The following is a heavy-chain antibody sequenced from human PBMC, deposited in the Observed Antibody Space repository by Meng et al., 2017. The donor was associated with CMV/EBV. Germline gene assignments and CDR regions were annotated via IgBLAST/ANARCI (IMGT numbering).Heavy chain of an antibody. CDR3: ARDPSGIAAAGTGGGFDY. D-gene: IGHD6-13*01. CDR1: FSSYS. J-gene: IGHJ4*02. Sequence: FSSYSMNWVRQAPWKGVEWVSSISSSSSYIYYADSVKGRFTISRDNAKNSLYLQMNSLRAEDTAVYYCARDPSGIAAAGTGGGFDYWGQGTLVTVSS. CDR2: ISSSSSYI. V-gene: IGHV3-21*01.